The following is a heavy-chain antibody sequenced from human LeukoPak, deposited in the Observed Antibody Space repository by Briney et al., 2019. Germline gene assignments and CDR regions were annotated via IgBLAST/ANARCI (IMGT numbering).Heavy chain of an antibody. CDR2: ISGSGGST. CDR1: GFTFSSYA. D-gene: IGHD3-10*01. J-gene: IGHJ6*02. Sequence: GGSLRLSCAASGFTFSSYAMSWVRQAPGKGLEWVSAISGSGGSTYYADSVKGRFTISRDNSKNTLYLQMNSLRAEDTAVYYCAKSMVRGVMGYYYGIYVWGQGTTVTVSS. CDR3: AKSMVRGVMGYYYGIYV. V-gene: IGHV3-23*01.